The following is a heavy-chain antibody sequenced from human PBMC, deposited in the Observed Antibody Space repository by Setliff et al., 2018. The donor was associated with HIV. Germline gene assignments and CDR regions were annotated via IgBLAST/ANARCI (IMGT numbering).Heavy chain of an antibody. V-gene: IGHV4-39*01. CDR3: ARYTVGSMVDY. Sequence: SETLSLTCSVSGGSIISDIFNWGWIRQPPGKGLEWIGSIYPGSTKCNPSLRSRLTISLDSPTNQFSVTLSSVTAADTAMYYCARYTVGSMVDYWGPGTLVTVSS. CDR1: GGSIISDIFN. J-gene: IGHJ4*02. D-gene: IGHD5-12*01. CDR2: IYPGST.